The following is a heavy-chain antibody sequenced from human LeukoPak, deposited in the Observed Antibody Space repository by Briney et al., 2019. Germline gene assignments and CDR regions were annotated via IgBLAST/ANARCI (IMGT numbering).Heavy chain of an antibody. CDR1: GYSFITYW. V-gene: IGHV5-51*01. CDR2: IYPGDSDT. D-gene: IGHD3-10*01. J-gene: IGHJ6*03. Sequence: GESLKISCKGSGYSFITYWIGWVRQMPGKGLEWMGIIYPGDSDTRYSPSFQGQVTISADKSISTAYLQWSSLKASDTAIYCCAKTAGVYYYYMDVWGEGTTVTVSS. CDR3: AKTAGVYYYYMDV.